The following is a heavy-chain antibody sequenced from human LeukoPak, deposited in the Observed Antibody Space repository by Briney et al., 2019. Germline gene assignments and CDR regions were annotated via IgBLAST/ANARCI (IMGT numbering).Heavy chain of an antibody. D-gene: IGHD3-16*01. CDR1: GYTFTSYD. J-gene: IGHJ4*02. CDR2: MNPNSGNT. CDR3: ARGALSEFDY. V-gene: IGHV1-8*01. Sequence: ASVKVSCKASGYTFTSYDINWVRQATGQGLEWMGWMNPNSGNTGYAQKFQGIVTMTRNTSLSTAYMELSSRRSEDTAVYYCARGALSEFDYWGQGTLVTVSS.